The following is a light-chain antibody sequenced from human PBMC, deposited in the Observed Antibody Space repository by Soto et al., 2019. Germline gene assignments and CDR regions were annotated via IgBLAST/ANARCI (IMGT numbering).Light chain of an antibody. J-gene: IGLJ3*02. CDR2: EVT. CDR3: SSYVSSSTWV. Sequence: QSVLTQPASVSGSPGQSITISCTGTTSDVGGYNFVSWYQQFPGKAPKLTSYEVTNRPSGVSNRFSGSKSGNTASLTISGLQAEDEADYYCSSYVSSSTWVFGGGTKLTVL. V-gene: IGLV2-14*01. CDR1: TSDVGGYNF.